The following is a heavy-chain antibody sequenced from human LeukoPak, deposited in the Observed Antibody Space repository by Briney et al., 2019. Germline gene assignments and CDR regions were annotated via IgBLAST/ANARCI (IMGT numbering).Heavy chain of an antibody. V-gene: IGHV1-46*01. CDR3: ARDLGSSSWTYYYGMDV. CDR1: GYIITSYH. Sequence: ASVKVSCKASGYIITSYHMHWVRQAPGQGPEWIGIINPSGGSTSYVRKFQGRVTWTRDTSTSTVYMELSSLRSDDTAVYYCARDLGSSSWTYYYGMDVWGQGTTVTVSS. J-gene: IGHJ6*02. CDR2: INPSGGST. D-gene: IGHD6-13*01.